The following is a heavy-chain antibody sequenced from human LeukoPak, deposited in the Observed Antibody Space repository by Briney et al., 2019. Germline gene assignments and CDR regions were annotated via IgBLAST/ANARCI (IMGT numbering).Heavy chain of an antibody. V-gene: IGHV3-30*18. D-gene: IGHD2-15*01. CDR3: AKAYCTGGSCYSRDDAFDI. CDR2: ISYDGSNK. CDR1: GFTFSSYE. J-gene: IGHJ3*02. Sequence: PGGSLRLSCEASGFTFSSYEMNWVRQAPGKGLEWVAAISYDGSNKFYADSVKGRFTISRDNSKNTLYLQMNSLRGEDTAVYYCAKAYCTGGSCYSRDDAFDIWGQGTMVTVSS.